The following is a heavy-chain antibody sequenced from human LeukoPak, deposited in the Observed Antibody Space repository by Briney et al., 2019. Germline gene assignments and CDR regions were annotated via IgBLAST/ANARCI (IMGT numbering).Heavy chain of an antibody. CDR3: ARVLGDSGWYLGWFDP. CDR2: IWYDGGEK. V-gene: IGHV3-33*01. J-gene: IGHJ5*02. Sequence: GGSLRLSCAASGFTFSSDGMHWVRQAPGKGLEWVAVIWYDGGEKYYADSVRGRFTISRDNPKNPLYLQMNSLRVEDTAVYYCARVLGDSGWYLGWFDPWGQGTLVTVSS. D-gene: IGHD6-19*01. CDR1: GFTFSSDG.